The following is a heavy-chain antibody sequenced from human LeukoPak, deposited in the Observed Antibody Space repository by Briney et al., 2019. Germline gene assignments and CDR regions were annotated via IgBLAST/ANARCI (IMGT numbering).Heavy chain of an antibody. CDR1: GFTFSTYA. D-gene: IGHD6-13*01. CDR2: ISGSSSTT. V-gene: IGHV3-23*01. Sequence: GGSLSLSCAASGFTFSTYAMTWVRQAPGKGLEWVSSISGSSSTTLYADSVKGRFPISRDNSRNTLDLQMNGLRADDTAVYYCASPTTSYTSSWYVFDSWGQGTLVTVSS. J-gene: IGHJ4*02. CDR3: ASPTTSYTSSWYVFDS.